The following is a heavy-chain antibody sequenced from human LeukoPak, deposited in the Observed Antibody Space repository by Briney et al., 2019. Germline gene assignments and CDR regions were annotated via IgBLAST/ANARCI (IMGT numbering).Heavy chain of an antibody. J-gene: IGHJ6*02. D-gene: IGHD5-24*01. Sequence: WASVKVSCKTSGYTFTNYGISWVRQAPGQGLEWMGGIIPIFGTANYAQKFQGRVTITADESTSTAYMELSSLRSEDTAVYYCARRTATIGYYYYGMDVWGQGTTVTVSS. CDR1: GYTFTNYG. V-gene: IGHV1-69*13. CDR3: ARRTATIGYYYYGMDV. CDR2: IIPIFGTA.